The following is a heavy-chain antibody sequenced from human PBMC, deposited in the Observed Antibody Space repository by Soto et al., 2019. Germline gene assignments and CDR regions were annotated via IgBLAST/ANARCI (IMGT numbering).Heavy chain of an antibody. CDR3: AADYGDYLYGMDV. CDR1: GGSFSGYY. Sequence: SETLSLTCAVYGGSFSGYYWSWIRQPPGKGLEWIGEINHSGSTNYNPSLKSRVTISVDTSKNQFSLKLSSVTAADTAVYYCAADYGDYLYGMDVWGQGTTVTVS. J-gene: IGHJ6*02. V-gene: IGHV4-34*01. CDR2: INHSGST. D-gene: IGHD4-17*01.